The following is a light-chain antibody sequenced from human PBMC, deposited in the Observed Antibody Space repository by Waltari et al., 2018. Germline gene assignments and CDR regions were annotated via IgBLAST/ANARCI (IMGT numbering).Light chain of an antibody. V-gene: IGKV1-39*01. CDR1: QSISSY. J-gene: IGKJ2*01. Sequence: DIQMTQSPSSLSASVGDRVTITCRASQSISSYLNWYQQKPGKASTPLIYAASSLQSGVPSRFSGSGSGTDFTLTISSLQPEDFATYYCQQSYSTPPAFGQGTKLEIK. CDR2: AAS. CDR3: QQSYSTPPA.